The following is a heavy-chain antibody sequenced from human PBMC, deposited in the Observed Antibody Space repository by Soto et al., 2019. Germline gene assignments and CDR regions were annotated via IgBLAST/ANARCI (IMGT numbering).Heavy chain of an antibody. D-gene: IGHD3-3*01. CDR2: ISPIYGTA. CDR1: GCTFTSYG. Sequence: SVKVSCKASGCTFTSYGISWVRQAPGQGLEWMGGISPIYGTANYAQKFQGRVTITADESTSTAYMELSSLRSEDTAVYYCAREAKTALGVVNYWGQGTLVTVSS. CDR3: AREAKTALGVVNY. J-gene: IGHJ4*02. V-gene: IGHV1-69*13.